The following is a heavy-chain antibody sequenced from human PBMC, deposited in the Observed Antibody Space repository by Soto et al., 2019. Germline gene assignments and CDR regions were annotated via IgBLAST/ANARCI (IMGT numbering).Heavy chain of an antibody. V-gene: IGHV3-33*01. J-gene: IGHJ2*01. CDR2: IWYDGSNK. CDR3: ARIPQIAVAGTRFGYFDL. D-gene: IGHD6-19*01. Sequence: QVQLEESGGGVVQPGRSLRLSCAASGFTFSSYGMLWVRQAPGKGLEWVAVIWYDGSNKYYADSVKGRFTISRDNSKNTLYLQMNSLGAEDTAVYYCARIPQIAVAGTRFGYFDLWGRGTLVTVSS. CDR1: GFTFSSYG.